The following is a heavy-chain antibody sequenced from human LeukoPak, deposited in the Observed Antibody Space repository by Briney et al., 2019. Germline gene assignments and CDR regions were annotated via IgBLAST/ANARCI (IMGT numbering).Heavy chain of an antibody. Sequence: SETLSLTCTVSGGSISSYYWGWIRQPPGKGLEWMGSVYYSGSTYYKPSLNSRVIISVDTSKNQLSLKLSSVTAADTAVYYCARSYCSSTNCYAVGAFDIWGQGTRVTVSS. CDR1: GGSISSYY. J-gene: IGHJ3*02. CDR3: ARSYCSSTNCYAVGAFDI. D-gene: IGHD2-2*01. V-gene: IGHV4-39*01. CDR2: VYYSGST.